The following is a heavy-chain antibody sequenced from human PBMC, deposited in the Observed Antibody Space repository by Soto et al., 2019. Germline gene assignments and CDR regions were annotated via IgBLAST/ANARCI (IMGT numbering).Heavy chain of an antibody. CDR2: INPSGGST. CDR1: GYTFTSYY. CDR3: ARDQGYRRSPRYYGMDV. D-gene: IGHD6-13*01. Sequence: ASVKVSCKASGYTFTSYYMHWVRQAPGQGLEWMGIINPSGGSTSYAQKFQGRVTMTRDTSTSTVYMELSSLRSEDTAVYYCARDQGYRRSPRYYGMDVCGQGPTVTVSS. J-gene: IGHJ6*02. V-gene: IGHV1-46*01.